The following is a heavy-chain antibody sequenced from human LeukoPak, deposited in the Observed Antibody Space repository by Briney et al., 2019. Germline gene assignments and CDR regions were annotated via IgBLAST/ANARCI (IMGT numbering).Heavy chain of an antibody. D-gene: IGHD1-1*01. Sequence: GGSLRLSCAASGFTFSNHEMNWLRQAPGKGLEWVSYISSSGSMIYYADSVKGRFTISRDNAENSLHLQMNSLRAEDTAVYYCAREAYGRRRAGIDYWGQGTLAIVSS. CDR3: AREAYGRRRAGIDY. CDR2: ISSSGSMI. CDR1: GFTFSNHE. J-gene: IGHJ4*02. V-gene: IGHV3-48*03.